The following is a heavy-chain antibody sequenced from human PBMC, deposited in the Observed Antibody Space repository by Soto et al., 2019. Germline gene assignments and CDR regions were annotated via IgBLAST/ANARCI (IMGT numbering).Heavy chain of an antibody. CDR3: ARVRSDAFDI. V-gene: IGHV4-31*03. J-gene: IGHJ3*02. CDR1: GGSISSGDYY. CDR2: IYNSGST. D-gene: IGHD3-3*01. Sequence: SSETLSLTSTVSGGSISSGDYYWSWIRQHPGKGLEWIGYIYNSGSTYYNPSLKSRVTISVDTSKNQFSLKLRSVTAADTAAYYCARVRSDAFDIWGQGTMVTVSS.